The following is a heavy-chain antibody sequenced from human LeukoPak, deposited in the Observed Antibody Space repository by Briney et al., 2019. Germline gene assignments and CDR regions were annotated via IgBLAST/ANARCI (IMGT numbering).Heavy chain of an antibody. CDR1: GGSISSYY. V-gene: IGHV4-59*08. J-gene: IGHJ6*02. CDR2: IYYSGST. CDR3: ARRDDIGHYGMDV. Sequence: SETLSLTCTVSGGSISSYYWSWIRQPPGKGLEWIGYIYYSGSTNYNPSLKSRVTTSVDTSKNQFSLKLSSVTAADTAVYYCARRDDIGHYGMDVWGQGTTVTVSS. D-gene: IGHD3-9*01.